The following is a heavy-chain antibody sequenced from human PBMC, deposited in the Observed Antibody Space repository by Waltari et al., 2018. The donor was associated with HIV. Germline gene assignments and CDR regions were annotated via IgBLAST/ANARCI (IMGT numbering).Heavy chain of an antibody. D-gene: IGHD6-13*01. Sequence: EVQLVESGGHLVQPGGSLSLPCAASGFSFSYSGIAWVRQAPGKGLEWVANINQDGSEEYYVDSVKGRFTISRDNAKNSIYLQMNSLRAEDTAVYFCARLYSRSWYHYLLHWGRGTLVTVSS. CDR1: GFSFSYSG. V-gene: IGHV3-7*01. CDR2: INQDGSEE. CDR3: ARLYSRSWYHYLLH. J-gene: IGHJ1*01.